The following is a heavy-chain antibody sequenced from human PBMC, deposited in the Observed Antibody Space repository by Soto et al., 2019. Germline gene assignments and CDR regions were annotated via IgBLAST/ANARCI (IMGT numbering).Heavy chain of an antibody. Sequence: QVQLVESGGGVAQPGRSLRLSCATSGFTFSSYGMHWVRQGPGKGLEWVAVIWYDGTNKYYADSVNGRFTISRDDSKNTLYLQMNSLRAEDTAVYYCARGPMTTVATWGDWYFDLWGRGTLVTVSS. J-gene: IGHJ2*01. CDR3: ARGPMTTVATWGDWYFDL. D-gene: IGHD4-17*01. V-gene: IGHV3-33*01. CDR2: IWYDGTNK. CDR1: GFTFSSYG.